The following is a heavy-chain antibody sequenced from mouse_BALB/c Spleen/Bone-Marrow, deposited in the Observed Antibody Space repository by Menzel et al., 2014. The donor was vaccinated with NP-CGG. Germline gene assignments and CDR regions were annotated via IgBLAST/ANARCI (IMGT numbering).Heavy chain of an antibody. Sequence: EVMLVESGGGLVQPGGSRKLSCAASGFTFSDYGMAWVRQAPGKGPEWVASISNLAYSIYYADTATGRFTISRENAKNTLYLEMSSLRSEDAAMYYCARDRGRYRYFDVWGAGTTVTVSS. J-gene: IGHJ1*01. CDR3: ARDRGRYRYFDV. V-gene: IGHV5-15*02. D-gene: IGHD3-1*01. CDR1: GFTFSDYG. CDR2: ISNLAYSI.